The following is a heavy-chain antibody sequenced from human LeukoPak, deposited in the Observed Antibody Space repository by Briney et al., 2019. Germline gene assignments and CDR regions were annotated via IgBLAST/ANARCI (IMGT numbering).Heavy chain of an antibody. D-gene: IGHD3-3*01. J-gene: IGHJ3*01. V-gene: IGHV3-30-3*01. Sequence: GGSLRLSCAASGFTFSSYPLHWVRQAPGKGLEWVTLITYDGNKIYYAGSVKGRFTISRDNSKNTLYLQMNSLRAEDTAVYYCARESGWGLPHAFDFWGQGTMVTVSS. CDR3: ARESGWGLPHAFDF. CDR2: ITYDGNKI. CDR1: GFTFSSYP.